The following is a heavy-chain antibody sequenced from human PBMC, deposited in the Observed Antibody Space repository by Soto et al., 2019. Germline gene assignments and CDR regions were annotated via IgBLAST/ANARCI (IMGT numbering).Heavy chain of an antibody. D-gene: IGHD3-10*01. V-gene: IGHV3-53*01. CDR1: GFSVTDNY. Sequence: EAQLVESGGALIQPGGSLRLSCAGAGFSVTDNYITWVRQAPGKGLEWVSLLYGGGRIYYKESVKGRFTISRDTSKNMLYLQMDRLRTDDTAVYYCARSDRKYAYGLNVWGQGTTVTVSS. CDR3: ARSDRKYAYGLNV. CDR2: LYGGGRI. J-gene: IGHJ6*02.